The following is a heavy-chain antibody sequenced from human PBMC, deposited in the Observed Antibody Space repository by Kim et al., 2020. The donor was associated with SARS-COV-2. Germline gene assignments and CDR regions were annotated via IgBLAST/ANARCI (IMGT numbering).Heavy chain of an antibody. CDR1: GFTFSSYW. J-gene: IGHJ6*02. D-gene: IGHD6-19*01. CDR2: ISSDGKMT. V-gene: IGHV3-74*01. Sequence: GSLRLSCAASGFTFSSYWIHWVRQAPGKGLVWVSRISSDGKMTNYADSVKGRFTISRDNAKNTVYQQMSSLRAEDTAVYYCARGWLNGMDVWGQGTTV. CDR3: ARGWLNGMDV.